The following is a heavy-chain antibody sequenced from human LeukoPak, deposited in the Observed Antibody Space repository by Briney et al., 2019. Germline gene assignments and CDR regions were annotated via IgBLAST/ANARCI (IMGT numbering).Heavy chain of an antibody. CDR1: GYTLTELS. V-gene: IGHV1-2*04. CDR3: ARTGQQLGFYGMDV. CDR2: INPNSGGT. J-gene: IGHJ6*02. D-gene: IGHD6-13*01. Sequence: ASVKVSCKVSGYTLTELSMHWVRQAPGKGLEWMGWINPNSGGTNYAQKFRGWVTMTRDTSISTAYMELSRLRSDDTAVYYCARTGQQLGFYGMDVWGQGTTVTVSS.